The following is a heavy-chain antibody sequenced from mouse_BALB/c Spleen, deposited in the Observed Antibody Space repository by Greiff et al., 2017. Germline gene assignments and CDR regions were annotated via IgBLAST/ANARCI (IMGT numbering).Heavy chain of an antibody. V-gene: IGHV1-7*01. CDR2: INPSTGYT. CDR3: ARDYDFDY. CDR1: GYTFTSYW. J-gene: IGHJ2*01. D-gene: IGHD1-1*02. Sequence: QVQLQQSGAELAKPGASVKMSCKASGYTFTSYWIHWVKQRPGQVLEWIGYINPSTGYTEYNQKFKDKATLTADKSSSTAYMQLSSLTSEDSAVYYCARDYDFDYWGQGTTLTVSS.